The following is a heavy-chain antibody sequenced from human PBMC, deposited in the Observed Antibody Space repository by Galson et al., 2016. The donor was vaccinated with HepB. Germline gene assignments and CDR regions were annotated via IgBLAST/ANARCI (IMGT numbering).Heavy chain of an antibody. CDR1: RDSFGSFA. V-gene: IGHV1-69*13. Sequence: SVKVSCKATRDSFGSFAFSWVRQAPGQGLEWVGGIIPRFGIPKSAPRFRDRLTITADESSNTVFMELSSLRFDDTALYYGARGPGTDYYGSGTYSIFDSWGLGTVVSVAS. CDR3: ARGPGTDYYGSGTYSIFDS. D-gene: IGHD3-10*01. CDR2: IIPRFGIP. J-gene: IGHJ4*01.